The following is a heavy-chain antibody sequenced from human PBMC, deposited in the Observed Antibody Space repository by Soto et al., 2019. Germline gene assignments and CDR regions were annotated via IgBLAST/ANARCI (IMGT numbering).Heavy chain of an antibody. Sequence: GGSLRLSCAAAGFSFGSYALSWVRQAPGKGLEWVSTISGSDGKTFYADSVKGRFSISRDTSQSTLYLQMNSLRADDTAMYYCARWSYLDYWGQGTRVTVSS. D-gene: IGHD3-3*01. CDR1: GFSFGSYA. CDR3: ARWSYLDY. CDR2: ISGSDGKT. J-gene: IGHJ4*02. V-gene: IGHV3-23*01.